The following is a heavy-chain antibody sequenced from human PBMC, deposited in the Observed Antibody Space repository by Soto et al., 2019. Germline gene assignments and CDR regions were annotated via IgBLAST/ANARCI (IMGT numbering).Heavy chain of an antibody. CDR1: GFSLRTGGVS. Sequence: QITLKESGPTLVKPTQTLTLACTFSGFSLRTGGVSVAWIRQPPGKALEWLALIYWDDDKRYRPSLETRLTITKDTSKNQVVLTMTNMDSVDTATYYCAYLPCSGGSCYWFSYSGMDVWGQETTVTVSS. D-gene: IGHD2-15*01. J-gene: IGHJ6*02. CDR2: IYWDDDK. CDR3: AYLPCSGGSCYWFSYSGMDV. V-gene: IGHV2-5*02.